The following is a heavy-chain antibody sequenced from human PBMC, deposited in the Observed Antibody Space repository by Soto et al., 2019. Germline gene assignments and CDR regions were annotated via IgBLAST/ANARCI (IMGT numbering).Heavy chain of an antibody. Sequence: KPSETLSLTCTVSGGSISSYYWSWIRQPAGKGLEWIGRIYTSGSTNYNPSLKSRVAMSVDTSKNQFSLKLSSVTAADTAVYYCARDRLSWLATIKNNWFDPWGQGTLVTVSS. CDR2: IYTSGST. V-gene: IGHV4-4*07. J-gene: IGHJ5*02. CDR1: GGSISSYY. CDR3: ARDRLSWLATIKNNWFDP. D-gene: IGHD5-12*01.